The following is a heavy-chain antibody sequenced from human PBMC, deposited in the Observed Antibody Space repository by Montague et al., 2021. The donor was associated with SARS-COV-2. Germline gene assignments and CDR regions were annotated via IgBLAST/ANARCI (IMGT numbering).Heavy chain of an antibody. CDR2: IYYSGST. V-gene: IGHV4-39*07. D-gene: IGHD2-15*01. Sequence: SETLSLTCTVSGGSISSSSYYWGWIRQPPGKGLEWIGSIYYSGSTYYNPSLKSRVTISVDTSKNQFSLKLRSVTAADTAVYYCARAPPGYWGFAVVVAAHFDYWGQGTLVTVSS. CDR3: ARAPPGYWGFAVVVAAHFDY. CDR1: GGSISSSSYY. J-gene: IGHJ4*02.